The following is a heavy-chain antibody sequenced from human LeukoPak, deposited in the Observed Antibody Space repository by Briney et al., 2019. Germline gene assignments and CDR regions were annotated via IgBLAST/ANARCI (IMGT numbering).Heavy chain of an antibody. CDR3: ARGGVLGYCSSTSCRNWFDP. CDR2: INPNSGGT. J-gene: IGHJ5*02. Sequence: ASVKVSCKASGYTFTGYYMHWVRQAPGQGLEWMGWINPNSGGTNYAQKFQGRVTMTRDTSISTAYMELSRLRSDDTAVYYCARGGVLGYCSSTSCRNWFDPWAREPWSPSPQ. D-gene: IGHD2-2*01. V-gene: IGHV1-2*02. CDR1: GYTFTGYY.